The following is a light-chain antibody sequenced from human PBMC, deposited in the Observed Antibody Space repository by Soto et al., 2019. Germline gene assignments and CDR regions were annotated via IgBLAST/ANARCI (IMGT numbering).Light chain of an antibody. J-gene: IGKJ4*01. V-gene: IGKV4-1*01. CDR2: WAS. Sequence: DVVVTQSPVSPAVSLGERATINCKSSQSLLYSPDNKNYLAWYQQKQGQPPKLLIYWASTRASGVPARFNGSGSGTDFTLTITSLQADDVALYYCHQYYSLPLTFGGGTKVET. CDR1: QSLLYSPDNKNY. CDR3: HQYYSLPLT.